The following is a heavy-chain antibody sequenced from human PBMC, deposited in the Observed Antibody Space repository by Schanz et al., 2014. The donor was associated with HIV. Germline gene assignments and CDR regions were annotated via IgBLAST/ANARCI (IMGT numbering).Heavy chain of an antibody. Sequence: QVQLVESGGGVVQPGRSLRLSCTASGFTFSNYGMHWVRQAPGKGREWVAVIWYDGSNTYYGDSVKGRFTISRDNSKNTLYLQMKSLRVEDTAVYGCARQGLRFSFWLDYWGQGTPVTVS. CDR2: IWYDGSNT. CDR3: ARQGLRFSFWLDY. CDR1: GFTFSNYG. D-gene: IGHD4-17*01. V-gene: IGHV3-33*01. J-gene: IGHJ4*02.